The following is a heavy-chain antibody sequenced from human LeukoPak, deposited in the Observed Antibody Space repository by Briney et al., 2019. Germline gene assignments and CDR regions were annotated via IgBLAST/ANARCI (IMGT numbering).Heavy chain of an antibody. Sequence: ASVKVSCKASGYTFTGYYMHWVRQAPGQGLEWVGRINPNSGGTNYAQKFQGRVTMTRDTSISTAYMELSRLRSDDTAVYYCAREGEQYYYDSSGYYLDYWGQGTLVTVSS. D-gene: IGHD3-22*01. CDR3: AREGEQYYYDSSGYYLDY. CDR1: GYTFTGYY. CDR2: INPNSGGT. V-gene: IGHV1-2*06. J-gene: IGHJ4*02.